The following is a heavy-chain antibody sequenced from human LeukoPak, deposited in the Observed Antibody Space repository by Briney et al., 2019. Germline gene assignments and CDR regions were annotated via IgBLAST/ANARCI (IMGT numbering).Heavy chain of an antibody. CDR2: ISSSSSTI. J-gene: IGHJ4*02. CDR1: GFTFSSYS. Sequence: PGGSLRLSCAASGFTFSSYSMNWVRQVPGKGLEWVSYISSSSSTIYYADSVKGRFTISRDNAKNSLYLQMNSLRAEDTAVYYCARGTGYCSGGSCGSYWGQGTLVTVSS. CDR3: ARGTGYCSGGSCGSY. V-gene: IGHV3-48*01. D-gene: IGHD2-15*01.